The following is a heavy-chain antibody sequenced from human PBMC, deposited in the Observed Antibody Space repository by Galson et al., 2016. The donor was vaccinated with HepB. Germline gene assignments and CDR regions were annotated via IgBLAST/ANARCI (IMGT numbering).Heavy chain of an antibody. D-gene: IGHD6-19*01. CDR2: ISGSGATT. J-gene: IGHJ1*01. V-gene: IGHV3-23*01. Sequence: SLRLSCAASGFAFSSYAMIWVRQAPGKKLEWVSSISGSGATTYYAGSVKGRFTVSRDNSTNTISLQMSSLRVDDTAMYYCARDRTPVAGGYFHFWGQGSLVSVSS. CDR3: ARDRTPVAGGYFHF. CDR1: GFAFSSYA.